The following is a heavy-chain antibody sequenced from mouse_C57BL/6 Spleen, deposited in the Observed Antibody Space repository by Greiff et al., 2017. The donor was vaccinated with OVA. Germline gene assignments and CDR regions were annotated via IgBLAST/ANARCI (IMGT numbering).Heavy chain of an antibody. V-gene: IGHV5-9-1*02. CDR3: TRDLGYGSSFDY. J-gene: IGHJ2*01. CDR1: GFTFSSYA. CDR2: ISSGGDYI. D-gene: IGHD1-1*01. Sequence: DVQLQESGEGLVKPGGSLKLSCAASGFTFSSYAMSWVRQTPEKRLEWVAYISSGGDYIYYADTVKGRFTISRDNARNTLYLQMSSLKSEDTAMYYCTRDLGYGSSFDYWGQGTTLTVSS.